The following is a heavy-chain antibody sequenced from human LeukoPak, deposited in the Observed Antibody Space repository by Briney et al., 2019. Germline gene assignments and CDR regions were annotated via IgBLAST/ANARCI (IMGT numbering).Heavy chain of an antibody. J-gene: IGHJ4*02. CDR1: GYTFTGYY. D-gene: IGHD2-21*02. CDR2: INPNSGGT. V-gene: IGHV1-2*06. CDR3: ARDPGKHCGGDCSGDY. Sequence: ASVKVSCKASGYTFTGYYMHWVRQAPGQGLEWMGRINPNSGGTNYAQKFQGRVTMTRDTSISTAYMELSRLRSDDTAVYYCARDPGKHCGGDCSGDYWGQGTLVTVSS.